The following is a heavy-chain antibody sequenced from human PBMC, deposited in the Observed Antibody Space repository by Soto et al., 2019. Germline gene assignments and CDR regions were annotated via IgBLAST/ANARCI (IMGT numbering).Heavy chain of an antibody. V-gene: IGHV4-61*01. CDR3: ARFVRSCSGTTCYTRADV. D-gene: IGHD2-2*02. Sequence: SETLSRSCTVSGGTVSSDTHDWSWIRQPPGKRLEWIGFIYSSGSTNYNPTLKSRVTMSVDTSKNQFSLKLRSVIVADTAVYHCARFVRSCSGTTCYTRADVWGQGTTVTVSS. J-gene: IGHJ6*02. CDR1: GGTVSSDTHD. CDR2: IYSSGST.